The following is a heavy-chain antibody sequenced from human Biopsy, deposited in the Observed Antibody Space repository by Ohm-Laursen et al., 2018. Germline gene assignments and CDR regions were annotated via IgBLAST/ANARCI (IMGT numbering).Heavy chain of an antibody. CDR1: GGSISSYY. CDR2: VYYSGST. D-gene: IGHD3-22*01. Sequence: GTLSLTCPVSGGSISSYYWTWIRQPPGKGLEWIGDVYYSGSTNRNPSLKSRVTILVDTPKNQFSLKLNSVTAADTAVYYCGRREVVITHDAFDTWGQGTMVTVSS. J-gene: IGHJ3*02. CDR3: GRREVVITHDAFDT. V-gene: IGHV4-59*08.